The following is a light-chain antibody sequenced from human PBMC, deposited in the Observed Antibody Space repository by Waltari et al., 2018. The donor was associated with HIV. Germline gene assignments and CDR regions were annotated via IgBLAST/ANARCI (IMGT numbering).Light chain of an antibody. CDR3: SSFTASGTWV. J-gene: IGLJ3*02. CDR1: SNDVARYDR. CDR2: EVV. Sequence: QSALTQPPSVSGSPGQSVTIYCTGTSNDVARYDRVSWYHQPPGRGPKLVIYEVVHRPSGVPGRFSGSKSGNTASLTIFGLQSEDEADYHCSSFTASGTWVFGGGTKLTV. V-gene: IGLV2-18*02.